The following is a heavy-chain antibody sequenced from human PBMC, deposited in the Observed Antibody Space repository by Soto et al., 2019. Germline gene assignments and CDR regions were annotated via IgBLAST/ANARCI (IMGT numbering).Heavy chain of an antibody. Sequence: HPGGSLRLSCAASGFTFSSYEMNWVRQAPGKGLEWVSYISSSGSTIYYADSVKGRFTISRDNAKNSLYLQMNSLRAEDTAVYYCARDPPYHTLAPPWGQGTLVTVSS. V-gene: IGHV3-48*03. J-gene: IGHJ5*02. CDR3: ARDPPYHTLAPP. CDR2: ISSSGSTI. CDR1: GFTFSSYE. D-gene: IGHD2-2*01.